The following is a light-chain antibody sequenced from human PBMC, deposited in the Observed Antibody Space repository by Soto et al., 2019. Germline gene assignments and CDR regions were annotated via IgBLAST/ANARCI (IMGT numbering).Light chain of an antibody. CDR1: QTVSTDY. Sequence: EIVLTQCPGTLSLSPGERATLSCRASQTVSTDYLAWYQQKPGQAPRLLIYGSSYRATGIPDRSSGSGSGTDFSLTISRVEPEDFAVYYCQQYGISPLTFGGGTKVDIK. V-gene: IGKV3-20*01. CDR3: QQYGISPLT. J-gene: IGKJ4*01. CDR2: GSS.